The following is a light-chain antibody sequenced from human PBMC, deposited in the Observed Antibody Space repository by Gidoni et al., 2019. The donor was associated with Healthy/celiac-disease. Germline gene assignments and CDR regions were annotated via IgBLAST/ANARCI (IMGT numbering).Light chain of an antibody. J-gene: IGLJ2*01. CDR1: NMGSKS. Sequence: SYVLTQPPSASVAPGKTARITCGGNNMGSKSVHWYQQKPGQAPVLVIYYDSDRPSGIPERFSGSNSGNTATLTISRVEAGDEADYYCQVWDSSSDHPVFGGGTKLTVL. CDR2: YDS. CDR3: QVWDSSSDHPV. V-gene: IGLV3-21*04.